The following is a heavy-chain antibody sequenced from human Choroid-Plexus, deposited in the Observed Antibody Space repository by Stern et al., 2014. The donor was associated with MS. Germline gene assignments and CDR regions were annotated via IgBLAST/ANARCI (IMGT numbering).Heavy chain of an antibody. CDR1: GFTFGSCA. V-gene: IGHV3-30*18. CDR2: VSYDGSNK. J-gene: IGHJ5*02. CDR3: AKDRQYLTYFFDH. Sequence: QVQLVESGGGVVQPGRPLRLSCVASGFTFGSCAMHWVRQAPGKGLEWVAGVSYDGSNKYYADSVKGRFTISRDNSQNTFYKQMSSLRPEDTAVYYCAKDRQYLTYFFDHWGQGSLVTVSS. D-gene: IGHD2/OR15-2a*01.